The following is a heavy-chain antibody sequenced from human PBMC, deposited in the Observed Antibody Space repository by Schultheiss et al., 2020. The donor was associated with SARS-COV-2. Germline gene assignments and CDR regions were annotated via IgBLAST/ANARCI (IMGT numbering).Heavy chain of an antibody. Sequence: GESLKISCAASGFTFSSYWMHWVRQAPGKGLVWVSRINSDGSSTSYADSVKGRFTISRDNPKNTLYLQMNSLRAEDTAVYYCAKDVHYYGSGRPLGWFDPWGQGTLVTVSS. CDR3: AKDVHYYGSGRPLGWFDP. CDR1: GFTFSSYW. CDR2: INSDGSST. V-gene: IGHV3-74*01. J-gene: IGHJ5*02. D-gene: IGHD3-10*01.